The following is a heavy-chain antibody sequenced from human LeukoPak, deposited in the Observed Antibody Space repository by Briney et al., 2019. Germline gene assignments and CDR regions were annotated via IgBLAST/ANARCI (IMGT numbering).Heavy chain of an antibody. D-gene: IGHD2-2*01. J-gene: IGHJ3*02. Sequence: PSETLSLTCTVSGGSLSSSRYYWGWIRQPPGKGLEGSGSIYYSGNIYYSGSTYYNPSLKSRVTISVDTSKNQFSLKLSSVTAADTAVYYCARHNWCSSTSCLGAFDIWGQGTMVTVSS. CDR3: ARHNWCSSTSCLGAFDI. CDR2: IYYSGNIYYSGST. CDR1: GGSLSSSRYY. V-gene: IGHV4-39*01.